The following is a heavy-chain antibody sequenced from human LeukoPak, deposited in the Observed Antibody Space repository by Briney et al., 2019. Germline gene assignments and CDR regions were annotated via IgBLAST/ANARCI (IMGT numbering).Heavy chain of an antibody. Sequence: PSETLSLTCTVSGGSISSGDYYWSWIRQPPGKGLEWIGYIYYSGSTYYNPSLKSRVTISVDTSKNQFSLKLSSVTAPDTAVYYSARSPNDYGDHDAFDIWGQGTMVTVSS. D-gene: IGHD4-17*01. V-gene: IGHV4-30-4*08. J-gene: IGHJ3*02. CDR3: ARSPNDYGDHDAFDI. CDR1: GGSISSGDYY. CDR2: IYYSGST.